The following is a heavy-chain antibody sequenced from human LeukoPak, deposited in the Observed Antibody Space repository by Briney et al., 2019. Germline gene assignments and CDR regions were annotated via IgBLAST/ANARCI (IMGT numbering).Heavy chain of an antibody. D-gene: IGHD6-25*01. J-gene: IGHJ4*02. CDR1: GYTFTGYY. V-gene: IGHV1-2*02. Sequence: ASVKVSCKASGYTFTGYYMHWVRQAPGQEREWMGWINPNSGGTNYAQKFQGRVTMTRDTSISTAYMELSRLRSDDTAVYYCARGGGRAYYFDYWGQGTLVTVSS. CDR2: INPNSGGT. CDR3: ARGGGRAYYFDY.